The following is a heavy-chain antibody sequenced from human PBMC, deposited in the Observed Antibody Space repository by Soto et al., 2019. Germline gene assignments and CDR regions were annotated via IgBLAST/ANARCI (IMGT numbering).Heavy chain of an antibody. J-gene: IGHJ6*02. D-gene: IGHD2-2*01. CDR1: GFTLSSYC. V-gene: IGHV3-30*03. CDR2: ISYDGSNK. Sequence: PGGSPRLSCAASGFTLSSYCMPWGRQAPGKGLEWVAVISYDGSNKYYADSVKGRFTISRDNSKNTLYLQMNSLRAEDTAVYYCARTPSSYGMDVWGQGTTVTVSS. CDR3: ARTPSSYGMDV.